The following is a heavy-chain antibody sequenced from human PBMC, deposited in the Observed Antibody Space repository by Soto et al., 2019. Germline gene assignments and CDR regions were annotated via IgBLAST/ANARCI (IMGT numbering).Heavy chain of an antibody. V-gene: IGHV3-30*18. CDR1: GFTFSNYG. Sequence: QAQLVESGGGVVQPGRSLRLSCAASGFTFSNYGMHWVRQAPGKGLEWVAVISYDGSNKYFADSVKGRFTISRDNSKNTLYLQMNSLRAEDTALYYCAKVPVRGVIDWYFDLWGRGTLVTVSS. CDR3: AKVPVRGVIDWYFDL. CDR2: ISYDGSNK. D-gene: IGHD3-10*01. J-gene: IGHJ2*01.